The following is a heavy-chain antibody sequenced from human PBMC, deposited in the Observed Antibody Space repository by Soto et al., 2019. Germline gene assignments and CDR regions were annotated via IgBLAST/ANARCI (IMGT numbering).Heavy chain of an antibody. D-gene: IGHD6-19*01. CDR1: GFTFSSYA. CDR3: AKDRSSGWPYYFDY. V-gene: IGHV3-23*01. J-gene: IGHJ4*02. CDR2: ISGSGGTT. Sequence: PGGSLRLSCAASGFTFSSYAMSWVRQSPGKGLEWVSAISGSGGTTYYADSVKGRFTISRDNSKNTLYLQMNSMRAEDTAVYYCAKDRSSGWPYYFDYWGQGTLVTVSS.